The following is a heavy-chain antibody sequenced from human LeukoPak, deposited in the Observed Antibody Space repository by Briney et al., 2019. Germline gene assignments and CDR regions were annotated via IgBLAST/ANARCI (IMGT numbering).Heavy chain of an antibody. Sequence: PGGSLGLSCAASGFTFSSYAMSWVRQAPGKGLEWVSAISGSGGSTGYADSVKGRFTISRDNAKNSLYLQMNSLRAEDTALYYCARGGELLWDYFFDYWGQGTLVTVSS. CDR3: ARGGELLWDYFFDY. CDR1: GFTFSSYA. V-gene: IGHV3-20*04. J-gene: IGHJ4*02. CDR2: ISGSGGST. D-gene: IGHD3-10*01.